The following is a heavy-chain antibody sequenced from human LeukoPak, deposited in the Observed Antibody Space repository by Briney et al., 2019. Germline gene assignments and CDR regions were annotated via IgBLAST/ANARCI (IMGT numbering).Heavy chain of an antibody. CDR3: AKDGLYCGGDCYFEYFQH. J-gene: IGHJ1*01. CDR1: GFTFSSYA. Sequence: GGSLRLSCAASGFTFSSYAMSWVRQAPGKGLEWVSAISGSGGGTYYADSVKGRFTISRDNSKNTLYLQMNSLRAEDTAVYYCAKDGLYCGGDCYFEYFQHWGQGTLVTVSS. V-gene: IGHV3-23*01. CDR2: ISGSGGGT. D-gene: IGHD2-21*02.